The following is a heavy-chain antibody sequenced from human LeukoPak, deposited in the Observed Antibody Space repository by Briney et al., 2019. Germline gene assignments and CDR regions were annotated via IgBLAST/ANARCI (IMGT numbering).Heavy chain of an antibody. CDR3: ARTYQDYYDSSGYYLDY. J-gene: IGHJ4*02. CDR1: GGSISSGSYY. D-gene: IGHD3-22*01. Sequence: SQTLSLTCTVSGGSISSGSYYWSWIRQPAGKGLEWIGRIYTSGSTNYNPSLKSRVTISVDTSKNQFSLKLSSVTAADTAVYYCARTYQDYYDSSGYYLDYWGQGTLVTVSS. V-gene: IGHV4-61*02. CDR2: IYTSGST.